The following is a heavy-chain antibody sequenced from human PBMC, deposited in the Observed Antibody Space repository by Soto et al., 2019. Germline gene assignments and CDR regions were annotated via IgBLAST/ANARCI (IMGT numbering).Heavy chain of an antibody. Sequence: SETLSLTCTVSGGSISSSSYYWGWIRQPPGKGLEWIGSIYYSGSTYYNPSLKSRVTISVDTSKNQFSLKLSSVTAADTAVYYCARTYYDYVWGPWRLFDIWGQGTMVTVSS. CDR3: ARTYYDYVWGPWRLFDI. CDR2: IYYSGST. D-gene: IGHD3-16*01. J-gene: IGHJ3*02. V-gene: IGHV4-39*01. CDR1: GGSISSSSYY.